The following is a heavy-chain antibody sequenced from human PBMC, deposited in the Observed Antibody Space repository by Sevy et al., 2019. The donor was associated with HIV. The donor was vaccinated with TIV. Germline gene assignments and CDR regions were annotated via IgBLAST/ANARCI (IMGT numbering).Heavy chain of an antibody. V-gene: IGHV3-30*18. CDR2: ISYDGSNK. D-gene: IGHD6-19*01. CDR1: GFTFSSYG. Sequence: GGSLRLSCAASGFTFSSYGMHWVRQAPGKGLEWVAVISYDGSNKYYADSVKGRFTISRDNSKNTLYLQMNSLRAEDTAVYYCAKGQWLVHGGYYYGMDVWGQGTTVTVSS. J-gene: IGHJ6*02. CDR3: AKGQWLVHGGYYYGMDV.